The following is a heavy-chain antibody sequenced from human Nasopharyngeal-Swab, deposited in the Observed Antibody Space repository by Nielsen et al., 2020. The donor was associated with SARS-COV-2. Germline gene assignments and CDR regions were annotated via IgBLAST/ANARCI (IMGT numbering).Heavy chain of an antibody. J-gene: IGHJ4*02. CDR1: GYTFSDYG. CDR3: VRGRGLRFLASYYFDY. Sequence: ASVKVSCKASGYTFSDYGSSWVRQAPGQGLEWRGWIKGYNRDTNYVQNLQGRVTITTDTSTTTAYMELRSLRSDDTAVYYCVRGRGLRFLASYYFDYWGQGTLVTVSS. V-gene: IGHV1-18*04. D-gene: IGHD3-3*01. CDR2: IKGYNRDT.